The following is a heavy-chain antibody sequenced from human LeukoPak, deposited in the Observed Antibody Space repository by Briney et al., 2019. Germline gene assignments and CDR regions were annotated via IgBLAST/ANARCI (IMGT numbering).Heavy chain of an antibody. CDR3: ARGGRGISNYFDY. Sequence: TWGSLRLSCVASGITFSSYSMNWVRQVPGKGLECVSYISSFSGTINYADSVKGRFTISRDNAKNSLYLQMNSLRAEDTAVYYCARGGRGISNYFDYWGQGTLVTVSS. V-gene: IGHV3-48*01. CDR2: ISSFSGTI. D-gene: IGHD3-16*01. CDR1: GITFSSYS. J-gene: IGHJ4*02.